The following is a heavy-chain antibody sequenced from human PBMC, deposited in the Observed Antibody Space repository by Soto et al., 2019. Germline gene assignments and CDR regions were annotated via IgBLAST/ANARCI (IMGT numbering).Heavy chain of an antibody. J-gene: IGHJ4*02. Sequence: ASVKVSCKASGFTFTSSAMQWVRQARGQRLEWIGWIVVGSGNTNYAQKFQERVTITRDMSTSTAYMELSSLRSEDTAVYYCAAVRYCSGGSCYGSFDYWGQGTLVTVSS. CDR3: AAVRYCSGGSCYGSFDY. CDR1: GFTFTSSA. CDR2: IVVGSGNT. D-gene: IGHD2-15*01. V-gene: IGHV1-58*02.